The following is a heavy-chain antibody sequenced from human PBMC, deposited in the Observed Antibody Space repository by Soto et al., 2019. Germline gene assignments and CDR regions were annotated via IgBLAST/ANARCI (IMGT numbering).Heavy chain of an antibody. Sequence: EVQLVESGGGLVKPGGSLRLSCAASGFTFSSYSMNWVRQAPGKGLEWVSSISSSSSYIYYADSVKGRFTISRDNAKNSLYLQMNSLRAEDTAVYYCARGTDIVVVVAAITYNWFDPWGQGTLVTVSS. CDR1: GFTFSSYS. CDR2: ISSSSSYI. CDR3: ARGTDIVVVVAAITYNWFDP. V-gene: IGHV3-21*01. J-gene: IGHJ5*02. D-gene: IGHD2-15*01.